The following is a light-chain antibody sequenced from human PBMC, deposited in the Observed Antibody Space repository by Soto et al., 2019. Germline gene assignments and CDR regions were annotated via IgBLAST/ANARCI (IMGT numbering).Light chain of an antibody. CDR1: QSFSST. CDR2: GPS. CDR3: QHYNNWLRGT. Sequence: EMVVTQSPATLSVSPGESATLSCRASQSFSSTLAWYQQNPGQAPRLLIYGPSTRATGVPARFSGGGSGTEFTLTISSLESEDFAVYYCQHYNNWLRGTFGQGTKLEIK. V-gene: IGKV3-15*01. J-gene: IGKJ2*02.